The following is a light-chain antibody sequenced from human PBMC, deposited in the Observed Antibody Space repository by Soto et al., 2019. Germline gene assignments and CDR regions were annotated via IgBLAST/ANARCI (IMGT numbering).Light chain of an antibody. CDR2: EVT. Sequence: QSALTQPASESGSPGQSITISCTGTSSDISRYNYVSWYQQYPGQAPKLMIYEVTYRPSGVSDRFSGSKSDNTASLTISGLQAEDDAHYYCSSYTTTNTVIFGGGTKLTVL. J-gene: IGLJ2*01. CDR3: SSYTTTNTVI. CDR1: SSDISRYNY. V-gene: IGLV2-14*01.